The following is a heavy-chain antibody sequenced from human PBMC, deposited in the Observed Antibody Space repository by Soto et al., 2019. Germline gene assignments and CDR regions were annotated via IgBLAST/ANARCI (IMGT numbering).Heavy chain of an antibody. V-gene: IGHV1-69*11. J-gene: IGHJ6*02. CDR2: IVPSLDTT. CDR3: ARWPQPRYTADPYAVDV. D-gene: IGHD3-16*02. CDR1: GGTFSSSG. Sequence: SLKVSCKASGGTFSSSGFSWVRQDPGQGPEWMGMIVPSLDTTNYAQKFQARVTITADEVTSTAYMELRSLRSEDTAVYYCARWPQPRYTADPYAVDVWGQGTRVTVSS.